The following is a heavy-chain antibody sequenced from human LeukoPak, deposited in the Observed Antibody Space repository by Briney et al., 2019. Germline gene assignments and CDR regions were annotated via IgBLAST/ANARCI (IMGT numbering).Heavy chain of an antibody. Sequence: SQTLSLTCAITGDSVSSNSAAWNWIRQSPSRGLEWLGRTYYRSKWYNDYAVSVKSRITIHPDTSKNQFSLQLNSVAPEDTAVYYCARDYDLLTAYPRSFDYWGQGTLVTVSS. D-gene: IGHD3-9*01. CDR2: TYYRSKWYN. J-gene: IGHJ4*02. V-gene: IGHV6-1*01. CDR1: GDSVSSNSAA. CDR3: ARDYDLLTAYPRSFDY.